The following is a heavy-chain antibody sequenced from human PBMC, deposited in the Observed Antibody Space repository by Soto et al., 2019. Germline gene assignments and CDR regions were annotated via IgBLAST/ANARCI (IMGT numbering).Heavy chain of an antibody. D-gene: IGHD5-18*01. Sequence: PSETLSLTCVISGDSVSSNNVAWNWIRQSPSRGLEWLGRTYYRSKWYNNYAVSVKSRTTINADTSKNQFSLQLASVTPEDTAVYDCARGINSANDIRGRGKMVTFAS. CDR2: TYYRSKWYN. CDR1: GDSVSSNNVA. CDR3: ARGINSANDI. V-gene: IGHV6-1*01. J-gene: IGHJ3*02.